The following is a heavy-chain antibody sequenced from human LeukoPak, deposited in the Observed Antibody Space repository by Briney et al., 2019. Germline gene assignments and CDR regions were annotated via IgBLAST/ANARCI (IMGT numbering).Heavy chain of an antibody. J-gene: IGHJ6*03. V-gene: IGHV3-23*01. D-gene: IGHD6-6*01. CDR1: GFTFSSYA. Sequence: GGSLRLSCAASGFTFSSYAMSWVRQAPGKGLEWVSAISGSGGSTYYADSVKGRFTISRDNSKNTLYLQMNSLRAEDTAVYYCAKDGAYSSLSPYYYYYMDVWGKGTTVTVSS. CDR3: AKDGAYSSLSPYYYYYMDV. CDR2: ISGSGGST.